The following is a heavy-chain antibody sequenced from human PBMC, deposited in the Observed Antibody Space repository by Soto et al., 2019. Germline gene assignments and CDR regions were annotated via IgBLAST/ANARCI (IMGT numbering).Heavy chain of an antibody. CDR1: GDSISSSHW. D-gene: IGHD7-27*01. V-gene: IGHV4-4*02. Sequence: QVQLQESGPGLVKPSGTLSLTCAVSGDSISSSHWWSWVRQPPGKGLEWVAEIYHTGGTNYNPSHKSRITISIDTAKSQFSLKLASVTAADTAVYYCARDAPNTGPFDSCGQGTLVTVSS. CDR3: ARDAPNTGPFDS. J-gene: IGHJ4*02. CDR2: IYHTGGT.